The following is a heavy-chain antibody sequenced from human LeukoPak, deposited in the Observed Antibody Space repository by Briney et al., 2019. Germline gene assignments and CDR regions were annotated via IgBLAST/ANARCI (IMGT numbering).Heavy chain of an antibody. CDR1: GFTFSNNY. D-gene: IGHD6-19*01. Sequence: GGSLRLSCAASGFTFSNNYMSWVRQRPGKGLEGVSVIYSGGNTYYTDSVRGRFTISRDNSQNTLYLQMNSLRVDDTALYFCARAGFYSGWYVVDFWGQGTLVTVSS. CDR3: ARAGFYSGWYVVDF. V-gene: IGHV3-53*03. CDR2: IYSGGNT. J-gene: IGHJ4*02.